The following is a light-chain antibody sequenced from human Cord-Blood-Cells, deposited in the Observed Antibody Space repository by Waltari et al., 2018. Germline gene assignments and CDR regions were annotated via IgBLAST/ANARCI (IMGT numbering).Light chain of an antibody. V-gene: IGKV3-15*01. Sequence: EIVMTQSPATLSVSPGERATLSCRASQSVSSNLAWYQQKPGQAPRLLIYGASTRATGIPARFSSSGSGTEFTLTISSLQSEDFAVYYCQQYNNWPGTFGQGTKLEIK. CDR2: GAS. CDR3: QQYNNWPGT. CDR1: QSVSSN. J-gene: IGKJ2*01.